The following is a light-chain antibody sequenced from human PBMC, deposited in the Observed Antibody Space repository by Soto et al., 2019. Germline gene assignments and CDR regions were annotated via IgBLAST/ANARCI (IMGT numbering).Light chain of an antibody. CDR2: GAS. Sequence: VITQSPATLSVSPGERATLSCRASQSVSSNLAWYQQKPGQAPRLLIYGASTRATGIPARFSGSVSGTEFTLTISSLQSEDFAVYDGQQYKNWPPLTFGGGTKVDI. V-gene: IGKV3-15*01. CDR1: QSVSSN. CDR3: QQYKNWPPLT. J-gene: IGKJ4*01.